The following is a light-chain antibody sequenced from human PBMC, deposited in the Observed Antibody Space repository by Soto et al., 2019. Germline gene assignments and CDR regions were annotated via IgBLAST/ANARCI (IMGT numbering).Light chain of an antibody. J-gene: IGKJ3*01. CDR3: QQYGSSPGFT. CDR2: GAS. Sequence: EIVLTQSPGTLSLSPGERATLSCRASQSVSSSYLAWYQQKPGQAPRLLIYGASSRATGILDRFSGSGSGTDFTLTISRLEPADFAVYYCQQYGSSPGFTFGPGTKVDIK. V-gene: IGKV3-20*01. CDR1: QSVSSSY.